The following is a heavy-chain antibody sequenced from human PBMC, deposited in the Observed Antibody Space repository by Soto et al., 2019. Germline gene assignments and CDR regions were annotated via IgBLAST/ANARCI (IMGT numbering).Heavy chain of an antibody. Sequence: GGSLRLSCAASGFTFSSYWMSWVRQAPGKGLEWVANIKQDGSEKYYVDSVKGRFTISRDNAKNSLYLQMNSLRAEDTAVYYCASALRPHYYYYYGMDVWGQGTTVTVSS. J-gene: IGHJ6*02. D-gene: IGHD4-17*01. CDR2: IKQDGSEK. CDR3: ASALRPHYYYYYGMDV. CDR1: GFTFSSYW. V-gene: IGHV3-7*01.